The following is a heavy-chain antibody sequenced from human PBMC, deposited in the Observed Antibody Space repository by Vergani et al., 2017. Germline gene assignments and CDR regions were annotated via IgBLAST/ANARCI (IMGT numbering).Heavy chain of an antibody. CDR3: ARRVDTGLLDY. J-gene: IGHJ4*02. CDR2: IYWDDNK. Sequence: QLTLQESGPTLVKPTQTLTLTCTFSGFSLSTSPVGVGWIRQPPGKALEWLALIYWDDNKRYSPSLMNRLTITKDTSRNQVVLTMTNVDPVDTATYYCARRVDTGLLDYWGQGTLVTVSS. D-gene: IGHD5-18*01. CDR1: GFSLSTSPVG. V-gene: IGHV2-5*02.